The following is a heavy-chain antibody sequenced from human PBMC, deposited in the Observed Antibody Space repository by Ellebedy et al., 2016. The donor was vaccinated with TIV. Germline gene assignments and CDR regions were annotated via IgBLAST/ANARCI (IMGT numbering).Heavy chain of an antibody. CDR1: GFTFSSYA. CDR3: ARDPGRRSIAAYYYYYYYMDV. D-gene: IGHD6-6*01. Sequence: GGSLRLXXAASGFTFSSYAMHWVRQAPGKGLEWVANIKQDGSEKYYVDSVKGRFTISRDNAKNSLYLQMNSLRAEDTAVYYCARDPGRRSIAAYYYYYYYMDVWGKGTTVTVSS. CDR2: IKQDGSEK. V-gene: IGHV3-7*01. J-gene: IGHJ6*03.